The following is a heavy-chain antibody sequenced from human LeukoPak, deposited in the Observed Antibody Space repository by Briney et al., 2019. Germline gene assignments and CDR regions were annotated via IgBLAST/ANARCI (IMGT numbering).Heavy chain of an antibody. Sequence: SETLSLICAVYGGSFSGYYWSWIRQPPGKGLEWIGEINHSGSTNYNPSLKSRVTISVDTSKNQFSLKLSSVTAADTAVYYCASVDIAVAGKFDYWGQGTLVTVSS. D-gene: IGHD6-19*01. V-gene: IGHV4-34*01. CDR2: INHSGST. CDR1: GGSFSGYY. CDR3: ASVDIAVAGKFDY. J-gene: IGHJ4*02.